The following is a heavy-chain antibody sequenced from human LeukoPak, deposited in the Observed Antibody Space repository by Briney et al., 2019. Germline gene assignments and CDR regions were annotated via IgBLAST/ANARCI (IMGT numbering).Heavy chain of an antibody. V-gene: IGHV3-21*01. D-gene: IGHD3-22*01. CDR2: ISSSSSSYI. Sequence: GGSLRLSCAASGFTFSSYSMNWVRQAPGKGLEWVSSISSSSSSYIYYADSVKGRFTISRDNAKNSLYLQMNSLRAEDTAVYYCARGRAWGDYYDSSGYRHFDYWGQGTLVTVSS. CDR3: ARGRAWGDYYDSSGYRHFDY. J-gene: IGHJ4*02. CDR1: GFTFSSYS.